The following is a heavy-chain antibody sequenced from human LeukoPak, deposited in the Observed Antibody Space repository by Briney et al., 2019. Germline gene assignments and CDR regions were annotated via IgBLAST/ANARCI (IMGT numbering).Heavy chain of an antibody. CDR3: AREWYCSGGSCYYYFDY. J-gene: IGHJ4*02. CDR2: IDPSDSYT. D-gene: IGHD2-15*01. CDR1: GYSFTSYW. Sequence: HGESLKISYKGSGYSFTSYWISWVRQMPGKGLEWMGRIDPSDSYTNYSPSFQGHVTISADKSISTAYLQWSSLKASDTAMYYCAREWYCSGGSCYYYFDYWGQGTLVTVSS. V-gene: IGHV5-10-1*01.